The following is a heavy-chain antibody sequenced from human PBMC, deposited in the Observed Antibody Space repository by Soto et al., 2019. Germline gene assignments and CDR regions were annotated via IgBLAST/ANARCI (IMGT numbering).Heavy chain of an antibody. CDR1: GGSISSDNYH. J-gene: IGHJ6*02. CDR3: AREDDGGDRDYYGLDV. D-gene: IGHD2-21*02. CDR2: IYYSGSI. V-gene: IGHV4-30-4*08. Sequence: SETLSLTCTVSGGSISSDNYHWTWIRQSPGKGLEWIGYIYYSGSIFYNPSFKSRVTISVDTSKNQFSLQLSSVTAADTAVYFCAREDDGGDRDYYGLDVWGQGTTVNVSS.